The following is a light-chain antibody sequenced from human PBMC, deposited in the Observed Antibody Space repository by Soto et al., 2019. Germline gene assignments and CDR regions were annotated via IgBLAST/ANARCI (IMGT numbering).Light chain of an antibody. V-gene: IGKV1-39*01. CDR1: QSVSSY. CDR3: QQSYSLPLFT. CDR2: AAS. Sequence: DIQMTQSPSSLSASVGDRVTITCRASQSVSSYLNWYQQKSGEAPKLLIYAASTLQSGVPSRFSGSGSGTDFTLTISSLQPEDFATYYCQQSYSLPLFTFGPGTKVDF. J-gene: IGKJ3*01.